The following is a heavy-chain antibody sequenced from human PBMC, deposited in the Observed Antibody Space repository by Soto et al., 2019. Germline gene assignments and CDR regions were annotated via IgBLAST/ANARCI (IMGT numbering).Heavy chain of an antibody. D-gene: IGHD2-21*02. V-gene: IGHV1-8*02. Sequence: ASVKVSCKASGGTFSSDFISWVRQATGQGLEWMGWMNPNSGNTGYAQKFQGRVTMTRNTSISTAYMGLSSLRSEDTAVYYCARGPSRYCGGDCCPLYYYYGMDVGGQGTTVTVSS. CDR1: GGTFSSDF. CDR2: MNPNSGNT. CDR3: ARGPSRYCGGDCCPLYYYYGMDV. J-gene: IGHJ6*02.